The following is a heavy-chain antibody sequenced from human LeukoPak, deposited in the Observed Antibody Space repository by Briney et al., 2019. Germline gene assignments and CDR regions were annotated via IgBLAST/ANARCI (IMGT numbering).Heavy chain of an antibody. J-gene: IGHJ4*02. CDR2: IYYSGNT. CDR1: GGSISSSSYY. V-gene: IGHV4-39*01. Sequence: SETLSLTCTVSGGSISSSSYYWDWIRQPPGQGLEWIGAIYYSGNTNYNPSLKSRVTIPVDTSNNQFSLKLSAVTAADTAVYYCARHRIPAALASAFDYWGQGTLVTVSS. CDR3: ARHRIPAALASAFDY. D-gene: IGHD2-2*01.